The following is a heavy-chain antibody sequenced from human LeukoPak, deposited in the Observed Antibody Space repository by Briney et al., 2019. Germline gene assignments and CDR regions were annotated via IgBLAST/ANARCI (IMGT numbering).Heavy chain of an antibody. J-gene: IGHJ6*04. V-gene: IGHV4-61*09. D-gene: IGHD4-17*01. CDR3: ARCMSELDYGDYAYYYHMDV. Sequence: PSETLSLTCTVSGDSLTSGSRYWSWIRQPAGKGLEGIGHFYSSTRTTYNPSLESPVTISGDTAKNQFSLKLDSVTAADTAVYFCARCMSELDYGDYAYYYHMDVWGKGTTVTVSS. CDR2: FYSSTRT. CDR1: GDSLTSGSRY.